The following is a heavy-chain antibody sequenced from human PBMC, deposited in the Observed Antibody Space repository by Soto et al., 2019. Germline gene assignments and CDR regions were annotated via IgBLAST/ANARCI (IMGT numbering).Heavy chain of an antibody. D-gene: IGHD6-6*01. CDR2: IWYDGSNK. CDR3: ARDQKFGRSSRPLYYYYYGMDV. Sequence: PGGSLRLSCAASGFTFSSYGMHWVRQAPGKGLEWVAVIWYDGSNKYYADSVKGRFTISRDNSKNTPYLQMNSLRAEDTAVYYCARDQKFGRSSRPLYYYYYGMDVWGQGTTVTVSS. J-gene: IGHJ6*02. CDR1: GFTFSSYG. V-gene: IGHV3-33*01.